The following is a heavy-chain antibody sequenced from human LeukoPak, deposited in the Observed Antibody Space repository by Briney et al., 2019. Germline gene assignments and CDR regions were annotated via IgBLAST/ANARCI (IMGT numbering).Heavy chain of an antibody. V-gene: IGHV3-53*04. J-gene: IGHJ5*02. Sequence: PGGSLRLSCAASGFTVSSNYMSWVRQAPGKGLEWVSVIYSGGSTYYADSVKGRFTISRHNSKNTLYLQMNSLRAEDTAVYYCARSPTGSYSGWFDPWGQGTLVTVSS. D-gene: IGHD3-9*01. CDR3: ARSPTGSYSGWFDP. CDR2: IYSGGST. CDR1: GFTVSSNY.